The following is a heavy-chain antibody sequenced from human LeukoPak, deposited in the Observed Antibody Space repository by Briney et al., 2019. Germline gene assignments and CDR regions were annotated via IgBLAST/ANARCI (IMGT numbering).Heavy chain of an antibody. J-gene: IGHJ4*02. CDR1: GFTFTSYA. Sequence: QPGGSLRLSRAASGFTFTSYAMSWVRQPPGKGLEWVSTISDSGTGTFYADSVRGRFTISRDSGNNTLYVQMNSLRAEDTAVYYCAKHQCSGGRCSRFDSWGQGTPVTVSS. CDR3: AKHQCSGGRCSRFDS. D-gene: IGHD2-15*01. CDR2: ISDSGTGT. V-gene: IGHV3-23*01.